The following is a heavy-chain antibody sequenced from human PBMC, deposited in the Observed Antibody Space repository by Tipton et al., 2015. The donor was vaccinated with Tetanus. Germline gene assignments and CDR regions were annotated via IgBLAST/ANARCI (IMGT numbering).Heavy chain of an antibody. J-gene: IGHJ4*02. Sequence: SLRLSCEASGFSVSGKSVSWVRQTPRKGLEWIAIQHSGGHTEYADSVKGRFTISRDNSKNTLYLQMNSLRAEDTAVYYCARDRDGDYAAFDYWGQGTLVTVSS. CDR2: QHSGGHT. V-gene: IGHV3-66*01. CDR1: GFSVSGKS. D-gene: IGHD4-17*01. CDR3: ARDRDGDYAAFDY.